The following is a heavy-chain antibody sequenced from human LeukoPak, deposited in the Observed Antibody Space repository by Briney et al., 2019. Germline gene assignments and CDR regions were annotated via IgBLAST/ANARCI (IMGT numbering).Heavy chain of an antibody. Sequence: GGSLRLSCAASGFTFSSYPMHWVRQTPGKGLEWVAILSSDGVNKRYADSVQGRFTISRDNAKNSLYLQMNSLRAEDTAVYYCARVEYDSSGYYPDLDYWGQGTLVTVSS. J-gene: IGHJ4*02. CDR3: ARVEYDSSGYYPDLDY. D-gene: IGHD3-22*01. CDR2: LSSDGVNK. V-gene: IGHV3-30-3*01. CDR1: GFTFSSYP.